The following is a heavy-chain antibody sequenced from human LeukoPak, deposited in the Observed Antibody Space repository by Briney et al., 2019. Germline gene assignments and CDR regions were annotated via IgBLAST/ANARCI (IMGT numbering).Heavy chain of an antibody. CDR2: IYYAGST. D-gene: IGHD3-22*01. CDR3: ARDSGDSSGYYQYYFDY. J-gene: IGHJ4*02. CDR1: GGSINGYF. V-gene: IGHV4-59*01. Sequence: PSETLSLTCTISGGSINGYFWSWIRQPPGQGLEWIGYIYYAGSTHYNPSLKSRVTISVDTSENQFSLKLSSVTAADTAVYYCARDSGDSSGYYQYYFDYWGQGTLVTVSS.